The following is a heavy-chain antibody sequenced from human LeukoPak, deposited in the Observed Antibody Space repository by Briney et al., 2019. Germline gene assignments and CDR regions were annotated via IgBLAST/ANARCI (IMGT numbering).Heavy chain of an antibody. CDR1: GGTFSSYA. D-gene: IGHD3-22*01. J-gene: IGHJ4*02. V-gene: IGHV1-69*05. CDR3: AREQTDYYDSSGYYVLRGSFDY. Sequence: EASVKVSCKASGGTFSSYAISWVRQAPGQGLEWMGGIIPIFGTANYAQKFQGRVTITTDESTSTAYMELSSLRSEDTAVYYCAREQTDYYDSSGYYVLRGSFDYWGQGTLVTVSS. CDR2: IIPIFGTA.